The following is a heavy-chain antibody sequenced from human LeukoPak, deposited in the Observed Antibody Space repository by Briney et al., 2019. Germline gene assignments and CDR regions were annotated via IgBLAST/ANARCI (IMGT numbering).Heavy chain of an antibody. CDR2: ISWNSGSI. V-gene: IGHV3-9*01. D-gene: IGHD5-12*01. J-gene: IGHJ4*02. CDR3: AKDMGVDIVATIGFDY. Sequence: GRSLRLSCAASGFTFDDHAMHWVRQAPGKGLEWVSGISWNSGSIGYADSVKGRFTISRDNAKNSLYLQMNSLRAEDTALYYCAKDMGVDIVATIGFDYWGQGTLVTISS. CDR1: GFTFDDHA.